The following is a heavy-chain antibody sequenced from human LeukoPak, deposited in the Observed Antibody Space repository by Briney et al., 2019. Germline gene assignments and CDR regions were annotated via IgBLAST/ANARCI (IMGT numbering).Heavy chain of an antibody. CDR3: ASARTTFSAFDI. Sequence: GGSLRLSCAASGFTFSHYCMNWVGQAPGKGRGGVSSISTGGTYIYYADSVNGRFTISRDNAKNSLYLQMSSLRAEDTAMYYCASARTTFSAFDIWGQGTMVTVSS. CDR2: ISTGGTYI. V-gene: IGHV3-21*01. CDR1: GFTFSHYC. D-gene: IGHD2/OR15-2a*01. J-gene: IGHJ3*02.